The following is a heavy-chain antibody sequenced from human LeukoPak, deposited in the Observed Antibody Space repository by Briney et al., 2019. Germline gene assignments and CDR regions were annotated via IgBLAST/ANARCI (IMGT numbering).Heavy chain of an antibody. CDR1: GYSFTTYG. CDR3: AIGDMGSYFDY. J-gene: IGHJ4*02. D-gene: IGHD3-10*01. V-gene: IGHV1-18*01. Sequence: GASVKVSCKTSGYSFTTYGVTWVRQAPRQGLEWMGWISAYNGDTNYAQKFQGRVTMTRDMSTSTVYMELSSLRSEDTAVYYCAIGDMGSYFDYWGQGTLVTVSS. CDR2: ISAYNGDT.